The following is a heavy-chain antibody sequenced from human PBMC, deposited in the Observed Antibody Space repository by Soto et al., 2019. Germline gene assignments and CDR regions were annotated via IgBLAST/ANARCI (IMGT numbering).Heavy chain of an antibody. CDR2: IIPIFGTA. V-gene: IGHV1-69*06. CDR3: ATASGFAVATMRIWFDP. J-gene: IGHJ5*02. CDR1: GGTFSSYA. D-gene: IGHD5-12*01. Sequence: QVQLVQSGAEVQKPGSSVKVSCKASGGTFSSYAISWVRQAPGQGLEWMGGIIPIFGTANYAQKFQGRVTITADKSTSTAYMELSSLRSEDTAVYYCATASGFAVATMRIWFDPWGQGTLVTVSS.